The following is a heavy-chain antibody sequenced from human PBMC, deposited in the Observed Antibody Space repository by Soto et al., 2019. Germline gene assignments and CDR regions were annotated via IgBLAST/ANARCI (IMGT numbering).Heavy chain of an antibody. J-gene: IGHJ4*02. Sequence: EVQLVESGGGLIQPGGSLTLSCAASGFAFSNNYMSWVRQAPGKGLEWVSLIHSGGGTYYADSVKGRFTISRDTSKNTLYLQLNRLRAEDKAVYYFAXXXXXXXXXXXXXFEYWGQGTLVTVSS. CDR3: AXXXXXXXXXXXXXFEY. CDR1: GFAFSNNY. V-gene: IGHV3-53*01. CDR2: IHSGGGT.